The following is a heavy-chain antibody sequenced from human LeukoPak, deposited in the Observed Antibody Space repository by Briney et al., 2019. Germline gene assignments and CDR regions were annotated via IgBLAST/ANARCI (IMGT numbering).Heavy chain of an antibody. CDR2: INPSSGGT. CDR3: ARPGYSYGLDY. V-gene: IGHV1-46*01. J-gene: IGHJ4*02. CDR1: GYAFTSYY. Sequence: ASVKVSCKASGYAFTSYYIHWVRQAPAQGLEWMGVINPSSGGTSYAQKFQGRVTMTRDTSTGTVYMALSSLRSEDTAVYYCARPGYSYGLDYWGQGTLVTVSS. D-gene: IGHD5-18*01.